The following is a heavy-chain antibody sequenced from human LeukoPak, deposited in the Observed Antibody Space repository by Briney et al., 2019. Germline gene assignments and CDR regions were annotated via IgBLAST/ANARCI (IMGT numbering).Heavy chain of an antibody. CDR2: ISDSGERT. J-gene: IGHJ4*02. CDR1: GFIFDNYA. V-gene: IGHV3-23*01. Sequence: GASLRLSCAGSGFIFDNYAMVWVRQAPGEGLEWVSGISDSGERTFYSDSAEGRFTIPRDNVKNTLYLQMTSLRAEDTAVYYCAKVLSPRLLTTNLDSWGQGALVTVS. CDR3: AKVLSPRLLTTNLDS. D-gene: IGHD4-11*01.